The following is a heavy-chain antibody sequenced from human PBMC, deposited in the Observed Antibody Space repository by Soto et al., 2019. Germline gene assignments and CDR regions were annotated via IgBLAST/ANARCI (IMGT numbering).Heavy chain of an antibody. CDR3: ARDQGITTFGVYSMYYYGMDV. V-gene: IGHV1-18*01. J-gene: IGHJ6*02. Sequence: ASVKVSRKASGYTFTSSGISWVRQAPGEKLEWMGWISTDNGNTKYAQHLRGRVSMTTDTSTSTAYMDLRSLRSDDTFVYYCARDQGITTFGVYSMYYYGMDVWG. CDR1: GYTFTSSG. CDR2: ISTDNGNT. D-gene: IGHD3-3*01.